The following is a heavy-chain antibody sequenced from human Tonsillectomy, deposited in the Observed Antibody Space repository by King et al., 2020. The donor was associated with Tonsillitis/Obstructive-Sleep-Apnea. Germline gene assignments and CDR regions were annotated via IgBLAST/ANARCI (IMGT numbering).Heavy chain of an antibody. J-gene: IGHJ5*02. V-gene: IGHV1-46*01. Sequence: VQLVESGAEVKKPGASVKVSCKASGYTFTSYYMHWVRQAPGQGLEWMGIINPSGGSTSYAQKFQGRVTMTRDTSTSTVYMELSSLRSEDTAVYYWARSSGYCSSTSCYVDWFDPWGQGTLVTVSS. CDR2: INPSGGST. CDR1: GYTFTSYY. D-gene: IGHD2-2*01. CDR3: ARSSGYCSSTSCYVDWFDP.